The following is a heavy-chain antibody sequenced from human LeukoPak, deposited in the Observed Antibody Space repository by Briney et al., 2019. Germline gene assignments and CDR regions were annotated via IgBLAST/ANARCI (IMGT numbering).Heavy chain of an antibody. D-gene: IGHD6-13*01. Sequence: PGGSLRLSCAASGFTFSSYGMHWVRQAPGKGLEWVAFIRYDGSNKYYADSVKGRFTISRDNSKNTLYLQMNSLRAEDTAVYYCAKPYSSSWYDYFDYWGQGTLVTVSS. CDR1: GFTFSSYG. CDR2: IRYDGSNK. V-gene: IGHV3-30*02. J-gene: IGHJ4*02. CDR3: AKPYSSSWYDYFDY.